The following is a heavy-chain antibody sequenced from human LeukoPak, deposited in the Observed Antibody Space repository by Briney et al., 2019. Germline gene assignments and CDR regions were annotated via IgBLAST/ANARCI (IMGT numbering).Heavy chain of an antibody. D-gene: IGHD6-13*01. CDR2: TKQDGSEE. V-gene: IGHV3-7*01. CDR3: ARVGVRSSWFGYWYYYYMDV. Sequence: GGSLRLSCAASGFTFSSYSMNWVRQAPGKGLEWVANTKQDGSEEYYVDSVKGRFTISRDNAKNSLYLQMSSLRAEDTAVYYCARVGVRSSWFGYWYYYYMDVWGKGTTVTVSS. CDR1: GFTFSSYS. J-gene: IGHJ6*03.